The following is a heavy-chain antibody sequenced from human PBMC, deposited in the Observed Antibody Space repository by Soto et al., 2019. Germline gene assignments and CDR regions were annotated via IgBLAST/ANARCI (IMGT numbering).Heavy chain of an antibody. V-gene: IGHV4-31*03. Sequence: VQLQESGPGLEKPSQTLSLTCTVSGGSIISGGYHQSCIRQHPGKGLEWIGYIYYSVSTYYNPSLKSRVTISVYTSKNQFSLKLSSGTAADTAVYYWARARRTMVRGVIPYYFVYWGKGSLVTVSS. D-gene: IGHD3-10*01. CDR3: ARARRTMVRGVIPYYFVY. CDR1: GGSIISGGYH. J-gene: IGHJ4*02. CDR2: IYYSVST.